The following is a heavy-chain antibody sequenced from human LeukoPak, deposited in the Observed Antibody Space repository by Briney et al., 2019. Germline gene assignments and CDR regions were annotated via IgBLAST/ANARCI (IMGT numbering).Heavy chain of an antibody. J-gene: IGHJ4*02. CDR3: AREGYGDYLVY. V-gene: IGHV4-30-2*01. CDR2: IYHSGSGST. CDR1: GGSISSGGHS. Sequence: SETLSLTCTVSGGSISSGGHSWSWIRQPPGKGLEWIGYIYHSGSGSTYYNPSLKSRVTISIDKSKNQFSLKLNSVTAADTAVYYCAREGYGDYLVYWGQGTLVTVSS. D-gene: IGHD4-17*01.